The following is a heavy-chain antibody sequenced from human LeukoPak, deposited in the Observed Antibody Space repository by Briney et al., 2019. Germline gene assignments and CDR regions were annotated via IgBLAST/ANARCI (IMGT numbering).Heavy chain of an antibody. Sequence: GASVKVSCKASGGTFSSYAISWVRQAPGQGLEWMGRIIPILGIANYAQKFQGRVTITADKSTSTAYMELSSLRSEDTAVYYCARASGGWLFDYWGQGTLVTVSS. V-gene: IGHV1-69*04. D-gene: IGHD6-19*01. CDR2: IIPILGIA. CDR3: ARASGGWLFDY. J-gene: IGHJ4*02. CDR1: GGTFSSYA.